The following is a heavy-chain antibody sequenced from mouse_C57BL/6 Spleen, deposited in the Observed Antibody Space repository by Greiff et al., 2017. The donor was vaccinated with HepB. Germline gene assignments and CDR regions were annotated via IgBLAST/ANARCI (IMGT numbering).Heavy chain of an antibody. CDR3: ARHTFLHFDY. CDR1: GFTFSSYG. J-gene: IGHJ2*01. Sequence: EVKLVESGGDLVKPGGSLKLSCAASGFTFSSYGMSWVRQTPDKRLEWVATISSGGSYTYYPDSVKGRFTISRDNAKNTLYLQMSSLKSEDTAMYYCARHTFLHFDYWGQGTTLTVSS. CDR2: ISSGGSYT. V-gene: IGHV5-6*01.